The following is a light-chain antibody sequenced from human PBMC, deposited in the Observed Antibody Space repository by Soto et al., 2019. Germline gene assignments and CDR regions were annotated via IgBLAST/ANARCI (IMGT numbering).Light chain of an antibody. Sequence: QSVLTQPASVSGSPGQSITISCTVTSSDVGGYNYVSWYQQHPGKAPKLMIYDVSTRPSGVSNRFSGSKSGNTASLTISGLQAEDEADYYCNSWTSSSTYVFGTGTKVTVL. J-gene: IGLJ1*01. V-gene: IGLV2-14*01. CDR2: DVS. CDR3: NSWTSSSTYV. CDR1: SSDVGGYNY.